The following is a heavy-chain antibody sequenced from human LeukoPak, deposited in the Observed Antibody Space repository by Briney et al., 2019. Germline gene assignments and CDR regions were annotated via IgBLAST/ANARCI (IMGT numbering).Heavy chain of an antibody. CDR3: ARQDYDSSGYSSPN. D-gene: IGHD3-22*01. J-gene: IGHJ4*02. CDR2: IYYSGTT. V-gene: IGHV4-59*08. Sequence: SETLSLTCTVSGGSISSYYWSWIRQPPGKGLEWIGYIYYSGTTNYNPSLKSRVTISVDTSKKQFSLKLSSVTAADTAVYYCARQDYDSSGYSSPNWGQGTLVTVSS. CDR1: GGSISSYY.